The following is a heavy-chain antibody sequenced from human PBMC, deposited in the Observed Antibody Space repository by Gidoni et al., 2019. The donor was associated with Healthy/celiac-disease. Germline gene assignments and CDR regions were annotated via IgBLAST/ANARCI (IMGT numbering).Heavy chain of an antibody. Sequence: EVQLVESGGGLVQPGGSLRLSCAASGFTFSDHYMEWVRQAPGEGLEWVGRTRNKANSYTTEYAASVKGRFTISRDDSKNSLYLQMNSLKTEDTAVYYCARAIAAAGYYYYYGMDVWGQGTTVTVSS. CDR3: ARAIAAAGYYYYYGMDV. CDR2: TRNKANSYTT. CDR1: GFTFSDHY. J-gene: IGHJ6*02. D-gene: IGHD6-13*01. V-gene: IGHV3-72*01.